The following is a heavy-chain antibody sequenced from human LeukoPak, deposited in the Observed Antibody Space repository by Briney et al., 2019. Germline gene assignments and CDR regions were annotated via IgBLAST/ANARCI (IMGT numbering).Heavy chain of an antibody. D-gene: IGHD6-6*01. CDR3: AERPVYYYYYMDV. J-gene: IGHJ6*03. V-gene: IGHV3-30*02. CDR2: IRYDGSNK. CDR1: GFTFSSYG. Sequence: GGSLRLSCAASGFTFSSYGMHWVRQAPGKGLEWVAFIRYDGSNKYYADSVKGRFTISRDNSKNTLYLQMNSLRAEDTAVYYCAERPVYYYYYMDVWGKGTTVTVSS.